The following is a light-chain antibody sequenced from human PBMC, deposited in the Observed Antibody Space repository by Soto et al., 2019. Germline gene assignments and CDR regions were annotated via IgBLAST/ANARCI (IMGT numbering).Light chain of an antibody. CDR1: SSDVRNYKL. CDR2: EGS. J-gene: IGLJ2*01. Sequence: QSALTQPASVSGSPGQTITISCTGTSSDVRNYKLVSWYQQHPGKAPKLIISEGSKRPSGVSTRFSGSKSGNTASLTISGLQAEDEAYYYCCSYAGGGVVFGGGTKLTVL. V-gene: IGLV2-23*01. CDR3: CSYAGGGVV.